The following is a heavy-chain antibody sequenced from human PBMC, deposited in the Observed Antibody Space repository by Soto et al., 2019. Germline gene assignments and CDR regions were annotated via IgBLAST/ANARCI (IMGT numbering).Heavy chain of an antibody. V-gene: IGHV1-58*01. CDR1: GFTFFTSA. Sequence: ASVKVSCKASGFTFFTSAVQWVRQARGQRLELIGWIVVGSGNTNYAQKFQERVTITRXMXXXXPXMXLXXXGSEXTAIYYCAADPYCGGECYFDYWGQGVMVTVSS. CDR2: IVVGSGNT. D-gene: IGHD2-21*01. J-gene: IGHJ4*02. CDR3: AADPYCGGECYFDY.